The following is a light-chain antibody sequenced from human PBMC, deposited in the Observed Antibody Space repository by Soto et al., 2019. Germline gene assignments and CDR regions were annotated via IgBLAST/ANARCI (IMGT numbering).Light chain of an antibody. V-gene: IGKV3-20*01. CDR1: ETVTGKY. Sequence: EIVLTQSPGTLSLSPGDRATLSCRASETVTGKYLAWYQQKAGQAPRLLIFAASNRATGIPDRFSGSGSGTDFTLTISRLEPEDFATYYCLQHNSYPPTFGQGTKVEVK. CDR2: AAS. CDR3: LQHNSYPPT. J-gene: IGKJ1*01.